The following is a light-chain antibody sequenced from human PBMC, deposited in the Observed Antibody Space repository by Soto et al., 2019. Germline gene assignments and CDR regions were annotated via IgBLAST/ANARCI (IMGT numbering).Light chain of an antibody. J-gene: IGLJ3*02. V-gene: IGLV4-69*01. CDR3: QTWGTGIQV. Sequence: QLVLTQSPSASASLGASVKLTCTLSSGHCSFAIAWHQQQPEKGPRYLMKLNSDGSHSKGDGIPDRFSGSSSGAERYLTSSSLQSEDEADYYCQTWGTGIQVFGGGTQLTVL. CDR1: SGHCSFA. CDR2: LNSDGSH.